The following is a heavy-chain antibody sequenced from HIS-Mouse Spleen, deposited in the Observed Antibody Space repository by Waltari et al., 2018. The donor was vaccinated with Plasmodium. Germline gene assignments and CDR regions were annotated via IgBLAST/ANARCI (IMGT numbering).Heavy chain of an antibody. CDR1: GGSFSGNY. CDR3: ASSGSGSYYY. D-gene: IGHD3-10*01. CDR2: INHSGST. Sequence: QVQLQPWGAGLLKPSEALSLTCAVDGGSFSGNYWCWFRQPPGKGLEWIGEINHSGSTNYNPSLKSRVTISVDTSKNQFSLKLSSVTAADTAVYYCASSGSGSYYYWGQGTLVTVSS. J-gene: IGHJ4*02. V-gene: IGHV4-34*01.